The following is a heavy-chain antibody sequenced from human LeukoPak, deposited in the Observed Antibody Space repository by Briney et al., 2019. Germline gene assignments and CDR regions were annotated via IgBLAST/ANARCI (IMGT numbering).Heavy chain of an antibody. Sequence: PGGSLRLSCAASGFTFSSYWVSWVRQAPGKGLEWVANIKQDGSEKYYVDSVKGRFTISRDNAKNSLYLQMNSLRAEDTAVYYCARDRRYFVVVPAANDYWGQGTLVTVSS. CDR1: GFTFSSYW. J-gene: IGHJ4*02. V-gene: IGHV3-7*01. D-gene: IGHD2-2*01. CDR3: ARDRRYFVVVPAANDY. CDR2: IKQDGSEK.